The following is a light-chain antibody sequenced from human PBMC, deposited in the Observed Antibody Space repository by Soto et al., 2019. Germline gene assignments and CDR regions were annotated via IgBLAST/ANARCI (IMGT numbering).Light chain of an antibody. V-gene: IGLV2-14*01. J-gene: IGLJ2*01. CDR2: EVS. Sequence: QSALTQPASVSGSPVQSITISCTGTSNDVGGYNYVSWYQQHTGKAPKHTMYEVSNRPSGVSDRFSGSKSGNTASLIISGLLAEDEADYYCSSFTSRTTVLFGGGTKLTVL. CDR1: SNDVGGYNY. CDR3: SSFTSRTTVL.